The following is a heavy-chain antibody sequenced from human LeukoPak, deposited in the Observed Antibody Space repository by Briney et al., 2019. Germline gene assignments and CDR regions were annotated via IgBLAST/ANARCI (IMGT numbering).Heavy chain of an antibody. D-gene: IGHD1-26*01. J-gene: IGHJ4*02. CDR2: ISSSASTI. CDR3: AKDRNSGNYYQTGDFHY. CDR1: GFTFSSYA. V-gene: IGHV3-48*04. Sequence: GGSLRLSCAASGFTFSSYAMSWVRQAPGEGLEWVSYISSSASTIYYADSVKGRFTISRDNAKKSLYLQMNSLRAEDTAVYYCAKDRNSGNYYQTGDFHYWGQGILVTVSS.